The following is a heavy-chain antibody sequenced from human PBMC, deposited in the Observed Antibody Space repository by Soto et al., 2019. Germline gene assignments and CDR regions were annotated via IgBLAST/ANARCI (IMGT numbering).Heavy chain of an antibody. V-gene: IGHV4-31*03. Sequence: SETLSLTCTVSGASVSTGAYYWGWVRQRPGRGLEWIGYVYESGYTYYNMSLKSRLTISLDRSNNQFSLGLTSVTAADTAVYYCVRALRHAAMVYPWSDPWGQGTLVTVSS. D-gene: IGHD5-18*01. J-gene: IGHJ5*02. CDR1: GASVSTGAYY. CDR3: VRALRHAAMVYPWSDP. CDR2: VYESGYT.